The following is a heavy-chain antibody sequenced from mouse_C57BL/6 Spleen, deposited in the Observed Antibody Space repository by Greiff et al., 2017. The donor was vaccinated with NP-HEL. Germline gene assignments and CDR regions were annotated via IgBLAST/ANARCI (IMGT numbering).Heavy chain of an antibody. D-gene: IGHD2-5*01. J-gene: IGHJ2*01. CDR3: ARKDYSNYGY. CDR2: IDPSDSET. CDR1: GYTFTSYW. V-gene: IGHV1-52*01. Sequence: QVQLKQPGAELVRPGSSVKLSCKASGYTFTSYWMHWVKQRPIQGLEWIGNIDPSDSETHYNQKFKDKATLTVDKSSSTAYMQLSSLTSEDSAVYYCARKDYSNYGYWGQGTTLTVSS.